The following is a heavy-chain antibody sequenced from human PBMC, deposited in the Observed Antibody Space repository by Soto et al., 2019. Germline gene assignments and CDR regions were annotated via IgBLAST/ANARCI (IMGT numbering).Heavy chain of an antibody. CDR2: IYWNEDQ. J-gene: IGHJ1*01. Sequence: QITLKESGPTLVKPTQTLTLTCTFSGFSLSTSGVGVGWIRQPPGKALDWLALIYWNEDQHYSPSLESRLTITRDTSKNQVVLTMTNMDPVDTATYYCAHILNGYFHHWGQGTLITVSS. CDR3: AHILNGYFHH. V-gene: IGHV2-5*01. CDR1: GFSLSTSGVG.